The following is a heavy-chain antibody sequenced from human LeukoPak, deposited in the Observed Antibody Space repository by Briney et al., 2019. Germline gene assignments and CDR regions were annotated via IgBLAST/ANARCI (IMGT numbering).Heavy chain of an antibody. CDR3: ARGAMIVVVPAAIIGHYFDY. J-gene: IGHJ4*02. D-gene: IGHD2-2*02. CDR2: MNPNSGNT. V-gene: IGHV1-8*01. CDR1: GYTFTSYD. Sequence: VASVKVSCKASGYTFTSYDINWVRQATGQGLEWMGWMNPNSGNTGYAQKFQGRVTMTRNTSISTAYMELSSLRSEDTAVYYCARGAMIVVVPAAIIGHYFDYWGQGTLVTVSS.